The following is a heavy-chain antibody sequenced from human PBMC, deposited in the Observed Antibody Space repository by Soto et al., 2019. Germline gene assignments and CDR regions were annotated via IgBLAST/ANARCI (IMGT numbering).Heavy chain of an antibody. V-gene: IGHV1-3*01. CDR3: ATYVGYSDTCLSH. CDR2: IKAGNGDI. CDR1: GYTITSPA. Sequence: QVQLVQSGAEVMQPGASVKVSCKASGYTITSPATHWVRQAPGQRLEWMGWIKAGNGDIKYSQKFQGRVTFTTDTSANTAYMELSSLRSEDTAVYYCATYVGYSDTCLSHWGQGTLVTVPS. D-gene: IGHD1-26*01. J-gene: IGHJ4*02.